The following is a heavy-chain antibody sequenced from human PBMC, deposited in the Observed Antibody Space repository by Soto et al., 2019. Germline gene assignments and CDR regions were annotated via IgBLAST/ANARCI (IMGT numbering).Heavy chain of an antibody. CDR3: AKDLPGDSISPGGD. CDR2: ISYDGSNK. Sequence: QVQLVESGGGVVQPGRSLRLSCAASGFTFSSYGMHWVRQAPGKGLAWVAVISYDGSNKYYADSVKGRFTISRDNSKNTLYLQMNSLRAADTAVYYCAKDLPGDSISPGGDWGQGTLVTVSS. D-gene: IGHD3-10*01. J-gene: IGHJ4*02. V-gene: IGHV3-30*18. CDR1: GFTFSSYG.